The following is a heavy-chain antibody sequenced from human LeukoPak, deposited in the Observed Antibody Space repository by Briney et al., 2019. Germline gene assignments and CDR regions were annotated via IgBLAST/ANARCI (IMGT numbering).Heavy chain of an antibody. CDR2: IKSKTDGGTT. CDR1: GFTFSNAW. CDR3: THLATLPIFGVVIPYYYYYYMDV. J-gene: IGHJ6*03. Sequence: GGSLRLSCAASGFTFSNAWMSWVRQAPGKGLEWVGRIKSKTDGGTTDYAAPVKGRFTISRDDSKNTLYLQMNSLKTEDTAVYYCTHLATLPIFGVVIPYYYYYYMDVWGKGTTVTVSS. V-gene: IGHV3-15*01. D-gene: IGHD3-3*01.